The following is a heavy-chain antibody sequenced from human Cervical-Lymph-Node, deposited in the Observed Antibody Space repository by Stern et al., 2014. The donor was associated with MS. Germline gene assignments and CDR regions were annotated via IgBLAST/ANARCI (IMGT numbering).Heavy chain of an antibody. D-gene: IGHD2-15*01. V-gene: IGHV3-30-3*01. CDR3: TREDCSGGSCRGMDV. J-gene: IGHJ6*02. Sequence: VQLEESGGDVVQPGRSLRLSCAASRFSISDYAMHWVRQAPGKGLEWVATISYDGSSKRYADSVKGRFTISRDNLKNTVHAQMNSLRAEDTAVYYCTREDCSGGSCRGMDVWGQGTTVTVSS. CDR1: RFSISDYA. CDR2: ISYDGSSK.